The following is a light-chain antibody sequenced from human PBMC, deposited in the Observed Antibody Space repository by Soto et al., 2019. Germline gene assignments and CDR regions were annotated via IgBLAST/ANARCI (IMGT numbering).Light chain of an antibody. J-gene: IGLJ3*02. CDR2: DVS. V-gene: IGLV2-11*01. CDR1: SSDVGGYNY. Sequence: QSVLTQPRSVSGSPGQSVTISCTGTSSDVGGYNYVSWYQQRPGKAPKLIIYDVSKWPSGVPDRFSGSKSGYTASLTISGLQAEDEADYYCCSYAGSSTWVFGGGTKLTVL. CDR3: CSYAGSSTWV.